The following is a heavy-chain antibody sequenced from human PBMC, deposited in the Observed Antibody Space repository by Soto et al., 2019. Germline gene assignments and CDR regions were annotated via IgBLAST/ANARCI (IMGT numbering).Heavy chain of an antibody. D-gene: IGHD6-19*01. J-gene: IGHJ4*02. CDR2: ITSDTNTI. Sequence: GSLRLSCTASGFRFNIFSMNWIRQAPGKGLEWFAYITSDTNTIKYADSVRGRFTISRDNSKNSVDLQMNSLRDEDTAVYYCARSVEGHFDYWGQGTVVTVSS. CDR3: ARSVEGHFDY. CDR1: GFRFNIFS. V-gene: IGHV3-48*02.